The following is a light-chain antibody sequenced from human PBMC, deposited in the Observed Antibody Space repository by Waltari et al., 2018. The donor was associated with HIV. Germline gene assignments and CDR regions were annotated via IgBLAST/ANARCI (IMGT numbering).Light chain of an antibody. J-gene: IGKJ1*01. CDR1: QTIDKF. Sequence: DIQMTQSPSSLSASVGDRVTISCRASQTIDKFLNWYQQKQGKAPKLLISAASSLQTGVRSRFSGSGSGTEFTLTISSLQPEDCATYYCQQSYSAPRTFGQGTKVELK. CDR2: AAS. CDR3: QQSYSAPRT. V-gene: IGKV1-39*01.